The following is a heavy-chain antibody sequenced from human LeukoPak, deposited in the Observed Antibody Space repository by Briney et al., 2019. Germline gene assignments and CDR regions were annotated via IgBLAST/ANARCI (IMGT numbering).Heavy chain of an antibody. J-gene: IGHJ4*02. V-gene: IGHV4-31*03. Sequence: SETLSLTCTVSGGSISSGNYYWTWIRQRPGKGLEWIGYIYYSGTTFYNPPLKSRVTISIDTSKNQFSLELTSVTAADTAVYYCARADYYGSSAYPYWGQGTLVTVSS. CDR2: IYYSGTT. D-gene: IGHD3-22*01. CDR3: ARADYYGSSAYPY. CDR1: GGSISSGNYY.